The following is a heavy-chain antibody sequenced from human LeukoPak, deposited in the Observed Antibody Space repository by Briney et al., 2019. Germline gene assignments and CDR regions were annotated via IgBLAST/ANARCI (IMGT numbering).Heavy chain of an antibody. D-gene: IGHD3-22*01. V-gene: IGHV3-74*01. CDR2: INPDGSTT. CDR1: GFTFSRYW. J-gene: IGHJ5*02. Sequence: QPGECLRLSCAASGFTFSRYWIHWVRQAPGKGLEWVSRINPDGSTTTYADSVKGRFTISRDNAKNTVYLQMNSLRAEDTAVYYCARVLSGSWDWFDPWGQGTLVTVSS. CDR3: ARVLSGSWDWFDP.